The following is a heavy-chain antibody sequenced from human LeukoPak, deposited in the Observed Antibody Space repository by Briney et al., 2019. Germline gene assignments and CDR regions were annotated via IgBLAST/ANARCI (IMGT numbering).Heavy chain of an antibody. CDR3: ARDRNTDFWSGYYTNYFDY. Sequence: GGSLRLSCAVSGFTFSNYWMSWVRQAPGKGLEWVANIKQDGSEKYYVDSVEGRFTISRDNAKNSLYLQMNSLRAEDTAVYFCARDRNTDFWSGYYTNYFDYWGQGTLVTASS. D-gene: IGHD3-3*01. V-gene: IGHV3-7*01. CDR2: IKQDGSEK. J-gene: IGHJ4*02. CDR1: GFTFSNYW.